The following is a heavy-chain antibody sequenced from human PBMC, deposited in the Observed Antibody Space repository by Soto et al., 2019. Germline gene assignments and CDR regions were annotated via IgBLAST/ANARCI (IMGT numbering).Heavy chain of an antibody. V-gene: IGHV3-21*01. D-gene: IGHD4-17*01. Sequence: PGGSLRLSCAASGFTFSDYIMNWVRQAPGKGLEWVSSISSSSSYLYYADSVKGRFTISRDNAKNSVFLQMNSLRAEDTAVYYCASRGVKDYSDYSAPGPMDVWGQGTTVTVSS. CDR1: GFTFSDYI. CDR3: ASRGVKDYSDYSAPGPMDV. J-gene: IGHJ6*02. CDR2: ISSSSSYL.